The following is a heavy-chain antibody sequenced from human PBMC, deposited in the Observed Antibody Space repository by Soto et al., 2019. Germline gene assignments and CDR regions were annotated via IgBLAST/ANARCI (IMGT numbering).Heavy chain of an antibody. J-gene: IGHJ4*02. CDR1: GFSFSTYS. CDR3: AKWSGYGDA. CDR2: LSHGGAYT. V-gene: IGHV3-23*01. Sequence: EVQLLESGGGLVQPRGSLRLSCAASGFSFSTYSMAWVRQAPGKGPEWVSGLSHGGAYTFYADSVKGRFTISVDISQNTVYLQMNSLRTEDTAVYYCAKWSGYGDAWGQGTLVTVSS. D-gene: IGHD4-17*01.